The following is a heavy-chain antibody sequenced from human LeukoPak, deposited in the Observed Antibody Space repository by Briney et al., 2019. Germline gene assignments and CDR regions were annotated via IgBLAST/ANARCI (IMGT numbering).Heavy chain of an antibody. CDR3: TRVTEYLPDY. Sequence: GGSLRLSCTASGFTFGDYAMSWVRQAPGKGLEWVGLIRSKAYGGTTEYAASVKGRFTISRDDSKSIAYLQMNSLKTEDTAVYYCTRVTEYLPDYWGQGTLVTVSS. J-gene: IGHJ4*02. V-gene: IGHV3-49*04. D-gene: IGHD2-21*02. CDR2: IRSKAYGGTT. CDR1: GFTFGDYA.